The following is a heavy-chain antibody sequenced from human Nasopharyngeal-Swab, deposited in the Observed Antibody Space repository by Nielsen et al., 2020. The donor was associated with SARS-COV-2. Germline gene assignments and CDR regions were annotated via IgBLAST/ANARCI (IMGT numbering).Heavy chain of an antibody. CDR3: ASAPSIAVAAGYGMDV. CDR1: GFTFSSSW. D-gene: IGHD6-19*01. Sequence: GESLKISCAASGFTFSSSWMHWVCQAPEKGLEWVADIKCDGSEKYYVDSVKGRLTISRDNAKNSLYLQVNSLRAEDTAVYYCASAPSIAVAAGYGMDVWGQGTTVTVSS. J-gene: IGHJ6*02. V-gene: IGHV3-52*01. CDR2: IKCDGSEK.